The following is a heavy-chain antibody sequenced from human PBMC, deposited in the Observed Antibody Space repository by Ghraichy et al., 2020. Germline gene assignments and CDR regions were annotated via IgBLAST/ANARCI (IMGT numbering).Heavy chain of an antibody. CDR1: GGSISTYY. CDR3: ARDASSSRDDAFGI. CDR2: IYTSGST. Sequence: SETLSLTCTVSGGSISTYYWSWIRQPAGKGLEWIGRIYTSGSTNYNPSLKSRLTMSIDTSKNQFSRKLRSVTAADTAVYYCARDASSSRDDAFGIWGQGTLVTVSS. V-gene: IGHV4-4*07. J-gene: IGHJ3*02.